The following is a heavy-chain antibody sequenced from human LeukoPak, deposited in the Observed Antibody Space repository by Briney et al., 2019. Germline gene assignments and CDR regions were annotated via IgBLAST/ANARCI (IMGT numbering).Heavy chain of an antibody. CDR1: GFTFSSHE. J-gene: IGHJ4*02. CDR2: ISGSGSST. D-gene: IGHD6-19*01. CDR3: ARDGSGWFDY. V-gene: IGHV3-48*03. Sequence: GGSPRLSCAASGFTFSSHEMNWVRQAPGKGLEWVSYISGSGSSTYYEDSVKGRFTISRDNAKNSLYLQMNSLRAADTAVYYCARDGSGWFDYWGQGTKVTVSA.